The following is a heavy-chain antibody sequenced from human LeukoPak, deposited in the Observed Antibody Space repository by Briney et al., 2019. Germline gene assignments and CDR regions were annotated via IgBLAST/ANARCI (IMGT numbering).Heavy chain of an antibody. V-gene: IGHV3-7*01. J-gene: IGHJ4*02. CDR2: IKQEGSEK. CDR1: GFTFSTYW. Sequence: GGSLRLSCAASGFTFSTYWMSWVRQAPGKGLEWVANIKQEGSEKYYVDSVKGRFTISRDNAKNSLYLQMNSLRPEDTAVYHCARRYSSSWFTHYYFDYWGQGTLVTVSS. CDR3: ARRYSSSWFTHYYFDY. D-gene: IGHD6-13*01.